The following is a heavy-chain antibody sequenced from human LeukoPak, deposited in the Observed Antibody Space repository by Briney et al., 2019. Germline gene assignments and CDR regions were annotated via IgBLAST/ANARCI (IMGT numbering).Heavy chain of an antibody. CDR2: INPSGGST. D-gene: IGHD4-11*01. CDR1: GYTFTSYY. V-gene: IGHV1-46*01. CDR3: ARDTPDDYSNPRFDY. J-gene: IGHJ4*02. Sequence: GASVKVSCKASGYTFTSYYMHWVRQAPGQGLEWMGIINPSGGSTSYAQKFQGRVTMTRDTSTSTVYMELSSLRSEDTAVYYCARDTPDDYSNPRFDYWGQGTLVTVSS.